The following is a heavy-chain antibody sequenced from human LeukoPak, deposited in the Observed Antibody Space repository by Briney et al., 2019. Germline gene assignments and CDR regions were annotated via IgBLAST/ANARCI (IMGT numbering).Heavy chain of an antibody. J-gene: IGHJ6*02. CDR1: GFTFSSYA. V-gene: IGHV3-23*01. Sequence: GGSLRLSCAASGFTFSSYAMSWVRQAPGKGLEWVSAISGSGGSTYYADSVKGRFTISRDNSKNTLYLQMNSLRAEDTAVYYCAKGPANHYYYYYGMDVWGQGTTVTVSS. CDR2: ISGSGGST. CDR3: AKGPANHYYYYYGMDV. D-gene: IGHD4/OR15-4a*01.